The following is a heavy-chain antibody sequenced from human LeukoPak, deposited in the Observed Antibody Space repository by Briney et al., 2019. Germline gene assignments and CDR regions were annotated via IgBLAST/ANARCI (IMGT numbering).Heavy chain of an antibody. CDR2: VFHTGST. CDR1: GDSISRSNLH. V-gene: IGHV4-39*07. Sequence: SETLSLTCTVSGDSISRSNLHWGWIRRAPGKGLEWIGSVFHTGSTYYNPSLKSRVTISVDSSMNKFSLKMRSVTAADTAFYYCARDLYDSTTQHHPPHFDSWGQGTLVTVSS. J-gene: IGHJ4*02. D-gene: IGHD2/OR15-2a*01. CDR3: ARDLYDSTTQHHPPHFDS.